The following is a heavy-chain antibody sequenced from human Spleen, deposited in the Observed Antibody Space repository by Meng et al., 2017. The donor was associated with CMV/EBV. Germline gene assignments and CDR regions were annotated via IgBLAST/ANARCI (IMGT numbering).Heavy chain of an antibody. CDR2: INPNSGGT. V-gene: IGHV1-2*02. CDR1: GYTFTGYY. J-gene: IGHJ4*02. D-gene: IGHD6-19*01. CDR3: ARERSPGGQWLAVDY. Sequence: ASVKVSCKASGYTFTGYYMHWVRQAPGQGLEWMGWINPNSGGTNYAQKFQGRVTMTRDTSISTAYMELSRLRSDDTAVYYCARERSPGGQWLAVDYWGQGTLVTVSS.